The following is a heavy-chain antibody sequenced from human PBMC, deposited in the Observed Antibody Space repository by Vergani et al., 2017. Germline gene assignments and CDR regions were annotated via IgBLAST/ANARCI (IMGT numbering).Heavy chain of an antibody. Sequence: QVQLVQSGAEMKKPGASVKVSCKASGYSFYTYGISWVRQAPGQGLEWMGLISAYNGNTNYAQKFQGRVTMTRDTSTSTDYMELRSLGTDDTAVYYCAREEEATWNYWGQGTLVTIS. D-gene: IGHD5-12*01. CDR2: ISAYNGNT. CDR3: AREEEATWNY. V-gene: IGHV1-18*01. CDR1: GYSFYTYG. J-gene: IGHJ4*02.